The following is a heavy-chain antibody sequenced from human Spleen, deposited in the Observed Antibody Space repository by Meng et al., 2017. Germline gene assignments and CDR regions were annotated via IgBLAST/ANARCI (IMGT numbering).Heavy chain of an antibody. J-gene: IGHJ6*02. Sequence: SETLSLTCAVYGGSFSGYYWSWIRQPPGKGLEWIGEINHSGSTNYNPSLKSRVTISIHTSKNQFSLKLSSVTAADTAVYYCARALPYYYYGMDVWGQGTTVTVSS. CDR2: INHSGST. CDR3: ARALPYYYYGMDV. CDR1: GGSFSGYY. V-gene: IGHV4-34*01.